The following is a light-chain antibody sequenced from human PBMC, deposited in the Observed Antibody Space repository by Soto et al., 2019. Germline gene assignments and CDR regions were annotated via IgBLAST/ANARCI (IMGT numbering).Light chain of an antibody. CDR1: QSISSY. V-gene: IGKV1-39*01. CDR2: AAS. CDR3: QQSYSTPST. J-gene: IGKJ1*01. Sequence: DIQMTQSPSTLSGSVGDRVTITCRASQSISSYLNWYQQKPGKAPKLLIYAASSLQSGVPSRFSGSGSGTDFTLTISSLQPEDFATYYCQQSYSTPSTFGQGTRVDI.